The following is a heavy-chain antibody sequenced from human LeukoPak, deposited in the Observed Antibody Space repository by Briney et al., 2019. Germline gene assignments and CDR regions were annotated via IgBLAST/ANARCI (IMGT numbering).Heavy chain of an antibody. CDR1: GDPISSHRDYK. J-gene: IGHJ4*02. V-gene: IGHV4-61*08. D-gene: IGHD5-12*01. CDR2: SYHFGST. Sequence: KPSDTLSLICTVSGDPISSHRDYKWTWIRQPPGEGLEWIGYSYHFGSTNYNPSLKSRVTISVDTSKNQFSLKLTSVTAADTAVYYCAREYSGFDYWGQGTLVTVSS. CDR3: AREYSGFDY.